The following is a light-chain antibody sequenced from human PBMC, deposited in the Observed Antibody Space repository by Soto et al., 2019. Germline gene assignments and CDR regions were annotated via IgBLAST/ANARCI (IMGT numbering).Light chain of an antibody. CDR3: QSYDSSLSSYV. CDR2: GNS. J-gene: IGLJ1*01. CDR1: SSNIGAGYD. V-gene: IGLV1-40*01. Sequence: QSVLTQPPSVSGAPGQRVTISCTGSSSNIGAGYDVHWYQQLPGTAPKLLIYGNSNRPSGVPDRFSGSKSGTSASLAITGLQAEDEADNSCQSYDSSLSSYVFGTGTKVTVL.